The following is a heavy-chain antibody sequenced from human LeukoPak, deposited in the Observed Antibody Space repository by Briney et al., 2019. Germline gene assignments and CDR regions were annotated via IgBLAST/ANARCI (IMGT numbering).Heavy chain of an antibody. J-gene: IGHJ5*02. CDR2: INEDGSEK. CDR1: GFTFSRHW. V-gene: IGHV3-7*01. Sequence: GGSQRLSCVASGFTFSRHWISWVRQAPGKGLEWVANINEDGSEKNYVDSVKGRFTISRDNAKNSLYLQMNSLRAEDTAMYYCAKDPSYDVTSWGQGTLVTVSS. D-gene: IGHD3-16*01. CDR3: AKDPSYDVTS.